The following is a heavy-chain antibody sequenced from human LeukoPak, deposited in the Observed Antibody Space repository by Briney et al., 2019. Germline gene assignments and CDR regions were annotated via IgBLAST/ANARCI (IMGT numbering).Heavy chain of an antibody. V-gene: IGHV4-4*02. D-gene: IGHD3-10*01. J-gene: IGHJ4*02. CDR1: GGSISSSLW. CDR3: ATMGSGSSYFDY. Sequence: SGTLSLTCAVSGGSISSSLWWTWVRQSPGKGLEWIGEIYHSGTINSNPSLKSRVTILVDKSKNQFSLRLSSVTAADTAVYYCATMGSGSSYFDYWGQGTLVTVSS. CDR2: IYHSGTI.